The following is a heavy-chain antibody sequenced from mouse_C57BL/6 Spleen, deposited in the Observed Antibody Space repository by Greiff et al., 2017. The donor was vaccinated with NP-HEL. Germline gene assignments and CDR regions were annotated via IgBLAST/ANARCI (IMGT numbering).Heavy chain of an antibody. D-gene: IGHD2-5*01. Sequence: EVNVVESGGGLVQPKGSLKLSCAASGFSFNTYAMNWVRQAPGKGLEWVARIRSKSNNYATYYADSVKDRFTISRDDSERMLYLQMNNLKTEDTAMYYCVRHEYSNYGYFDVWGTGTTVTVSS. CDR2: IRSKSNNYAT. V-gene: IGHV10-1*01. CDR3: VRHEYSNYGYFDV. CDR1: GFSFNTYA. J-gene: IGHJ1*03.